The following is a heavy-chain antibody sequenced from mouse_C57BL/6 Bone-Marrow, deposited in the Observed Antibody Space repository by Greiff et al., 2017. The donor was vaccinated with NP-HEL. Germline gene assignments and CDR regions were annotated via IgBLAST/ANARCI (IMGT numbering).Heavy chain of an antibody. CDR1: GFTFSSYA. J-gene: IGHJ3*01. CDR3: AGDFFWFAY. Sequence: EVQLVESGGGLVKPAGSLKLSCAASGFTFSSYAMSWVRQTPEKRLEWVATISDGGSYTYYPDNVKGRFTISRDNAKNNLYLLMSHLKSEDTAMYYCAGDFFWFAYWGQGTLVTVSA. CDR2: ISDGGSYT. V-gene: IGHV5-4*01.